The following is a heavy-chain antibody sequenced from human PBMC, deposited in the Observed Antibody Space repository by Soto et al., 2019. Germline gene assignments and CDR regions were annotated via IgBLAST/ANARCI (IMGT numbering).Heavy chain of an antibody. Sequence: GGSLRLSCAASGFTFSSYAMSWVRQAPGKGLEWVSAISGSGGSTYYADSVKGRFTISRDNSKNTLYLQMNSLRAEDTAVYYCAKETTVVTPVGYYFDYWGQGTLVTVSS. CDR1: GFTFSSYA. V-gene: IGHV3-23*01. J-gene: IGHJ4*02. D-gene: IGHD4-17*01. CDR3: AKETTVVTPVGYYFDY. CDR2: ISGSGGST.